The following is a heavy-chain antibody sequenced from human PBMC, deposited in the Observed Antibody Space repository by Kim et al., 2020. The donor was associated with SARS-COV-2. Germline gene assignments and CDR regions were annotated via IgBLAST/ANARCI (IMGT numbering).Heavy chain of an antibody. J-gene: IGHJ4*02. Sequence: SETLSLTCTVSGGSISSYYWSWIRQPPGKGLEWIGYIYYSGSTNYNPSLKSRVTISVDTSKNQFSLKLSSVTAADTAVYYCASSYDFWSGYPLQFDYWGQGTLVTVSS. V-gene: IGHV4-59*08. D-gene: IGHD3-3*01. CDR3: ASSYDFWSGYPLQFDY. CDR2: IYYSGST. CDR1: GGSISSYY.